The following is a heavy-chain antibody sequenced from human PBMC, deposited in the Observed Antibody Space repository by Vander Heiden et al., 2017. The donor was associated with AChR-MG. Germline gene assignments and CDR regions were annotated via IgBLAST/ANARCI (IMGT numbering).Heavy chain of an antibody. CDR1: GYKFIGHY. CDR2: LNPSNGNT. J-gene: IGHJ4*02. D-gene: IGHD3-22*01. V-gene: IGHV1-2*02. CDR3: ARDDSSGYPPDY. Sequence: QVQLVQSGAEVKKPGASVWVSCKASGYKFIGHYIHWVRQAPGQGLEWMGWLNPSNGNTNYAPNFQGRVTMTRDTSISTAYVELNRLTSDDTAVYYCARDDSSGYPPDYWGQGTLVTVSS.